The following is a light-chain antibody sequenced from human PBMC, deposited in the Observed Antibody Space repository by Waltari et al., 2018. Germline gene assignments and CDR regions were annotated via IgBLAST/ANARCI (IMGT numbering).Light chain of an antibody. CDR2: AKR. Sequence: QSVLTQPPSVSGAPGQPVTISCSGSTSTIGPGYDVHWYQHVPGRAPRLLIYAKRDRPSGVPDRFSGSTSGTSASLAVTGLQAEDEADYYCQSYDSSLGRSVFGGGTKLTVL. J-gene: IGLJ2*01. CDR3: QSYDSSLGRSV. V-gene: IGLV1-40*01. CDR1: TSTIGPGYD.